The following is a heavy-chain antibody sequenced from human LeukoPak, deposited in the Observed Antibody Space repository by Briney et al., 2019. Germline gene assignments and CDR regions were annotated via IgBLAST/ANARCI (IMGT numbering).Heavy chain of an antibody. CDR2: INPNSGGT. V-gene: IGHV1-2*02. CDR3: ARETTVTTYYYYGMDV. Sequence: ASVKVSCKASGYTFIGYYMHWVRQAPGQGLEWMGWINPNSGGTHYAQKFQGRVTLTRDTSIRTAYMELSRLRSDDTAVYYCARETTVTTYYYYGMDVWGQGTTVTVSS. CDR1: GYTFIGYY. J-gene: IGHJ6*02. D-gene: IGHD4-17*01.